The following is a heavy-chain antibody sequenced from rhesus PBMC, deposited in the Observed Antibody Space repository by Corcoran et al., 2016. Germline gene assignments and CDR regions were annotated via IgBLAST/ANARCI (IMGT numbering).Heavy chain of an antibody. CDR3: ARHPYPFGSLDV. Sequence: QVQLQESGPGLVEPSETLSLTCTVSGDSISSFNWWSWIRQPPGKGLEWIGNIGFSSADTFHNPSFVSRVTISKDTSKTQFSRGRNSMPAADPAGYQCARHPYPFGSLDVWGRGLLVTVSS. CDR2: IGFSSADT. J-gene: IGHJ5-2*02. CDR1: GDSISSFNW. D-gene: IGHD3S6*01. V-gene: IGHV4-65*02.